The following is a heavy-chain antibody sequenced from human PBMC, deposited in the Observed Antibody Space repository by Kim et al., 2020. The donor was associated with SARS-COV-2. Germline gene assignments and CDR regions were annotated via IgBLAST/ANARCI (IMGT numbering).Heavy chain of an antibody. D-gene: IGHD4-4*01. V-gene: IGHV3-30*03. Sequence: GGSLRLSCAASEFSFSTYALHWVRQSPGKGLEWVAIVSYDGKRKYYADSVKGRFTISRDDGKNTLYLQMNNLRPEDTAVYYCATGGNFLRTDPFAVWGQGAMV. CDR3: ATGGNFLRTDPFAV. J-gene: IGHJ3*01. CDR1: EFSFSTYA. CDR2: VSYDGKRK.